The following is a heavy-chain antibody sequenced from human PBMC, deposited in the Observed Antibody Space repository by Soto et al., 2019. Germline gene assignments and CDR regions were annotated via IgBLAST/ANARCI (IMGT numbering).Heavy chain of an antibody. D-gene: IGHD4-17*01. CDR3: AKGSCWHGDYPCFDY. CDR1: GFTFSSYA. CDR2: ISGSGGST. V-gene: IGHV3-23*01. Sequence: GGSLRLSCAASGFTFSSYAMSWVRQAPGKGLEWVSAISGSGGSTYYADSVKGRFTISRDNSKNTLYLQMNSLRAEDTAVYYCAKGSCWHGDYPCFDYWGQGTLVTVSS. J-gene: IGHJ4*02.